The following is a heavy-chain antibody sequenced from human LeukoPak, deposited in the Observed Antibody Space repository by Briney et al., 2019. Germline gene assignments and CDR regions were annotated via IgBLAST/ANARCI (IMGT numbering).Heavy chain of an antibody. CDR1: GYTFTDYY. Sequence: ASVKVSCKASGYTFTDYYVHWVRQASGQGLEWMGLIDPNTGDTNYAQKFQGRVTVTRETSISTAYMEVNRLRSDDTAVYYCAIDDAGYSFDYWGQGTLVTVSS. CDR2: IDPNTGDT. J-gene: IGHJ4*02. V-gene: IGHV1-2*02. CDR3: AIDDAGYSFDY. D-gene: IGHD3-9*01.